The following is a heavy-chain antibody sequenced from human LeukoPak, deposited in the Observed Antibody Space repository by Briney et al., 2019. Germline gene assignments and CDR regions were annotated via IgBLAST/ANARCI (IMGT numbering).Heavy chain of an antibody. J-gene: IGHJ4*02. CDR3: AQGGLSSGWFGY. CDR2: ISYDGSNE. D-gene: IGHD6-19*01. V-gene: IGHV3-30*03. CDR1: GFTFSSYG. Sequence: GGSLRLSCAASGFTFSSYGMHWVRQAPGKGLEWVAVISYDGSNEYYADYVKGRFTISRDNSKNTLYLQMNSLRAEDTAVYYCAQGGLSSGWFGYWGQGTLVTVSS.